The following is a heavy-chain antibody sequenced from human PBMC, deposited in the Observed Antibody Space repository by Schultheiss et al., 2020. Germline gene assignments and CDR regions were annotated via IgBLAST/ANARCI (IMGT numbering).Heavy chain of an antibody. CDR3: ARGGVKQQLAYFDY. V-gene: IGHV4-4*02. CDR2: IYHIGST. D-gene: IGHD6-13*01. CDR1: RGPISSSNW. J-gene: IGHJ4*02. Sequence: SETLSLTCAVSRGPISSSNWWSWVRQPPGKGLEWIGQIYHIGSTNYNPSLKSRVTISVDKSKNQFSLKLSSVTAADTAVYYCARGGVKQQLAYFDYWGQGTLVTVSS.